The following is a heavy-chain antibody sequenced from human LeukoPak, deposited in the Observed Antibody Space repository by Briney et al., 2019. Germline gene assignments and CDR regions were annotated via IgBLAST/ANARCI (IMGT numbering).Heavy chain of an antibody. Sequence: GASVTVSCKASGYTFTSYYMHWVRQAPGQGLEWMGIINPSGGSTSYAQKFQGRVTMTRDTSTSTVYMELSSLRSEDTAVYYCARPPTCSGSTSCAPSYWGQGTLVTVSS. D-gene: IGHD2-2*01. CDR1: GYTFTSYY. CDR2: INPSGGST. J-gene: IGHJ4*02. CDR3: ARPPTCSGSTSCAPSY. V-gene: IGHV1-46*01.